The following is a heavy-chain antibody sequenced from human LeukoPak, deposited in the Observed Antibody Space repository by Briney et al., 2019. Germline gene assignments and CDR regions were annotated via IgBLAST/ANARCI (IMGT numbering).Heavy chain of an antibody. CDR1: GFTVSSDY. D-gene: IGHD6-19*01. Sequence: GGSLRLSCAASGFTVSSDYMGWVRQAPGRGLEWVSVIYNGDKTSYADSVKGRFTISRDNSKNTLYLQLNSLSADDTAVYYCARNSGWYGVSWGQGTLVTVSS. J-gene: IGHJ4*02. CDR3: ARNSGWYGVS. V-gene: IGHV3-66*01. CDR2: IYNGDKT.